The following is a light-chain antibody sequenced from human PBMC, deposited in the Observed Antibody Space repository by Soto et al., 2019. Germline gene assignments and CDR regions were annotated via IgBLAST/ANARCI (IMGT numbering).Light chain of an antibody. CDR2: GAS. Sequence: EIVMTQSPATLSLSPGERVTLSCRASQSISNTYLSWYQQKPGQAPRLLIYGASTRATGVPARFSGSGSGTDFTLTISGLQPEDFAVYYCHQDYTLPLTFGGGTKMEIK. CDR3: HQDYTLPLT. CDR1: QSISNTY. J-gene: IGKJ4*01. V-gene: IGKV3D-7*01.